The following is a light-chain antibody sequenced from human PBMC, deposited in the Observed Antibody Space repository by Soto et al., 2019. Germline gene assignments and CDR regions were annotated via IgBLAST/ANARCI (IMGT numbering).Light chain of an antibody. CDR1: SSDVGGFNY. Sequence: QSVLTQPASVSGSPGQSITISCTGTSSDVGGFNYVSWYQLHPGKVPKLMIYEVTNRPSGISNRFSGSKSGNTASLTVSGLQAEDEADYYCSSYTSSASVVFGGGTKVNVL. CDR2: EVT. CDR3: SSYTSSASVV. V-gene: IGLV2-14*01. J-gene: IGLJ2*01.